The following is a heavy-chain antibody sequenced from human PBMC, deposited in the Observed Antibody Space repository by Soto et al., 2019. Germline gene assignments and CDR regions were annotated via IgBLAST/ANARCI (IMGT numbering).Heavy chain of an antibody. V-gene: IGHV3-7*04. CDR1: GFTCIRYW. J-gene: IGHJ3*02. CDR2: IKPDGSEK. Sequence: PGGSQRLSSAASGFTCIRYWMSWVRQATGKGLEWVANIKPDGSEKYFVDSVKGRFTMSRDNAKNSLYLQMNSLRAEDTAVYYCARGDYYDTSGPFSDAFDIWGQGTMVTVSS. D-gene: IGHD3-22*01. CDR3: ARGDYYDTSGPFSDAFDI.